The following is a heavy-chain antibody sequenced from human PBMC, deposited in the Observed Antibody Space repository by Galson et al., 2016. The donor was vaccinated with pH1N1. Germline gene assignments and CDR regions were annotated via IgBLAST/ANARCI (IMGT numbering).Heavy chain of an antibody. Sequence: SLRLSCAASGFIFSTYAMSWVRQAPGKGLEWVSAFSPSGGTKFYKDYVKGRFTISGDNSKNTLDLQLNSRRVEDTAVYYCVKDGIVGTTRFVPFDYWGQGTLVTVSS. CDR3: VKDGIVGTTRFVPFDY. J-gene: IGHJ4*02. V-gene: IGHV3-23*01. CDR2: FSPSGGTK. D-gene: IGHD1-26*01. CDR1: GFIFSTYA.